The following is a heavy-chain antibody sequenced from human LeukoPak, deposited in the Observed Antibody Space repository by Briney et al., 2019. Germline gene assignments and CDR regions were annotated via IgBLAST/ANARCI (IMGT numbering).Heavy chain of an antibody. V-gene: IGHV3-7*01. CDR1: GFTFSSYW. CDR2: IKQDGSEK. Sequence: GGSLRLSCAASGFTFSSYWMSWVRQAPGKGLEWVANIKQDGSEKYYVDSVKGRFTISRGNAKNSLYLQMNSLRAEDTAVYYCARHYDILTGAPSYYYGMDVWGQGTTVTVSS. J-gene: IGHJ6*02. CDR3: ARHYDILTGAPSYYYGMDV. D-gene: IGHD3-9*01.